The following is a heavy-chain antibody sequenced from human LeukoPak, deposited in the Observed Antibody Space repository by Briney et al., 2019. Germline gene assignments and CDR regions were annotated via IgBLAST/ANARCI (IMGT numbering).Heavy chain of an antibody. J-gene: IGHJ6*02. CDR1: GGPISSGGYY. CDR2: IYYSGST. V-gene: IGHV4-31*03. CDR3: ADGYGMDV. Sequence: SETLSLTCTVSGGPISSGGYYLSWIREHPGKGLEWIGYIYYSGSTYYNPSLKSRVTISVDTSKNQFSLKLSSVTAADTAVYYCADGYGMDVWGQGTTVTVSS.